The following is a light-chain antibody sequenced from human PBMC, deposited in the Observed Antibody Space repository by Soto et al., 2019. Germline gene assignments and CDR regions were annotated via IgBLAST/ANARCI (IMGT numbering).Light chain of an antibody. CDR3: QQSKDWRSIT. CDR1: QSLRSD. V-gene: IGKV3-15*01. Sequence: EIVMTQSPATLSVSPGERATLSYRASQSLRSDLAWYQQKPGQAPRLLIYGASTRATDIPARFSGSGSGTEFTLTISSLEPEDIAVYYCQQSKDWRSITFGQGTRLEIK. CDR2: GAS. J-gene: IGKJ5*01.